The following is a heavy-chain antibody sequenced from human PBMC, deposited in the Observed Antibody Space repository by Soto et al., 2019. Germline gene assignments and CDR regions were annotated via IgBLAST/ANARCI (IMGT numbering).Heavy chain of an antibody. Sequence: EVQLVESGGGLVQPGGPLRLSCAASGFTFSSSWMHWVRQAPGKGLVWVSRINSAGSSTYYADSVKGRFTISRDNAKNTLYLQMSSLRGEDTAVYYCASVVPLGYWGQGPLVTVSS. V-gene: IGHV3-74*01. D-gene: IGHD2-15*01. J-gene: IGHJ4*02. CDR1: GFTFSSSW. CDR2: INSAGSST. CDR3: ASVVPLGY.